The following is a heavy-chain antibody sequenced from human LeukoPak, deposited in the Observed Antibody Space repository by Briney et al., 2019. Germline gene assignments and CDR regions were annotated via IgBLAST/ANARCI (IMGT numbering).Heavy chain of an antibody. CDR1: GGSISSSSYY. V-gene: IGHV4-39*07. D-gene: IGHD5-24*01. J-gene: IGHJ4*02. CDR3: ARVARDGYNFYGQVGIFDY. CDR2: IYCSGST. Sequence: PSETLSLTCTVSGGSISSSSYYWGWIRQPPGKGLEWIGSIYCSGSTYYNPSLKSRVTISVDTSKNQFSLKLSSVTAADTAVYYCARVARDGYNFYGQVGIFDYWGQGTLVTVSS.